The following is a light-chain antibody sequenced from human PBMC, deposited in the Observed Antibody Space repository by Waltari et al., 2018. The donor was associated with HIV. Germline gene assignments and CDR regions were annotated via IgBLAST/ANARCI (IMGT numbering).Light chain of an antibody. CDR1: SSNIGAGYD. J-gene: IGLJ1*01. CDR2: PSS. CDR3: QSYDNSLSTYV. Sequence: QPVLTQPPSVSGAPGQRVTISCTGTSSNIGAGYDVHWYQHLPGTAPKLFIYPSSNRPSVVPVRVSASKSGTSASLVITGLQAEDESDYFCQSYDNSLSTYVFGSGTTVTVL. V-gene: IGLV1-40*01.